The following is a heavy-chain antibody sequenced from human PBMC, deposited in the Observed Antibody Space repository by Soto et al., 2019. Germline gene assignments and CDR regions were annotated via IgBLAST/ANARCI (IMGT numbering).Heavy chain of an antibody. D-gene: IGHD3-22*01. J-gene: IGHJ5*02. V-gene: IGHV3-7*01. CDR2: IKQDGSEK. CDR3: AGSTYYYDSSGPNWFDP. CDR1: GLTFSSYW. Sequence: GGSLRLSCAASGLTFSSYWMSWVRQAPGKGLEWVANIKQDGSEKYYVDSVKGRFTISRDNAKNSLYLQMNSLRAEDTAVYYCAGSTYYYDSSGPNWFDPWGQGTLVTVSS.